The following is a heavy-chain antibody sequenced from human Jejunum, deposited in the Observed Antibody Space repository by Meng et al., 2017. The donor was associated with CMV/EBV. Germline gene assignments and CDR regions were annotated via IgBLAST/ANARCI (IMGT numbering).Heavy chain of an antibody. CDR3: ARSRRGSTFNWEPFDY. CDR1: GFTFSSYS. D-gene: IGHD7-27*01. V-gene: IGHV3-21*01. J-gene: IGHJ4*02. Sequence: SGFTFSSYSMHWVRQAPGKGLEWVSSISSSSSYIYYADSVKGRFTISRDNAKNSLYLQMNSLRAEDTAVYYCARSRRGSTFNWEPFDYWGQGTLVTVSS. CDR2: ISSSSSYI.